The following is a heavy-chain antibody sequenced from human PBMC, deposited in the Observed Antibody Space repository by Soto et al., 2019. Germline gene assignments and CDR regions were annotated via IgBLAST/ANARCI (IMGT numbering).Heavy chain of an antibody. CDR3: AAGGGLPRYY. Sequence: PSGTLSLTCAVSGGSISSSGYSWSWIRQPPGKGLEWIGYIYHSGSTYYNPSLKSRVTISVDRSKNQFSLKLSSVTAADTAVYYCAAGGGLPRYYWGQGTLVTVSS. V-gene: IGHV4-30-2*01. CDR1: GGSISSSGYS. D-gene: IGHD5-12*01. CDR2: IYHSGST. J-gene: IGHJ4*02.